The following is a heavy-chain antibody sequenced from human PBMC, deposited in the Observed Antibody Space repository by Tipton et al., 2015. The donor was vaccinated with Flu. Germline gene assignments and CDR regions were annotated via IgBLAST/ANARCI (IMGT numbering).Heavy chain of an antibody. V-gene: IGHV4-59*13. CDR1: GASISSYY. Sequence: TLSLTCTVSGASISSYYWTWIRQPPGKGLEWIGSVYYTGTTNYNPSLKRRVTISRDTSKHQFSLNLNSVTAADTAVYYCATDSMLYGSQPFSFWGQGTLVPVST. D-gene: IGHD3-16*02. CDR3: ATDSMLYGSQPFSF. J-gene: IGHJ4*02. CDR2: VYYTGTT.